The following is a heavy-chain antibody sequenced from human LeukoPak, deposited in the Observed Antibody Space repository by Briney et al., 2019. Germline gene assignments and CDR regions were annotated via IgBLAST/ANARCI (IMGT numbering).Heavy chain of an antibody. V-gene: IGHV4-61*02. J-gene: IGHJ4*02. Sequence: PSETLSLTCTVSGGSISSSSYYWGWIRQPAGKGLEYIGRIYISGSPSYNPSLKSRVTISVDTSKNQFSLKLSSVTAAESAVYYCARSPRLRRYGYGPWELPVSYFDNWGQGTLVTVSS. D-gene: IGHD1-26*01. CDR2: IYISGSP. CDR1: GGSISSSSYY. CDR3: ARSPRLRRYGYGPWELPVSYFDN.